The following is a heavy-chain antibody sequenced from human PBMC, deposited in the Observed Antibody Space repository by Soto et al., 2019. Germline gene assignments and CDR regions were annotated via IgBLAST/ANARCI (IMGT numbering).Heavy chain of an antibody. J-gene: IGHJ4*02. V-gene: IGHV3-7*01. CDR3: ARDHINGWKVEY. Sequence: EVQLVESWGGVVQPGGSLRLSFAASGFTFSNYWMSWVRQAPGKGLEWVSTIKQDGSENYSVVSATGQFTTSRDNTQNSFYLQMNSLRSEVTSVYYWARDHINGWKVEYGGRGKLVSVSS. D-gene: IGHD6-19*01. CDR1: GFTFSNYW. CDR2: IKQDGSEN.